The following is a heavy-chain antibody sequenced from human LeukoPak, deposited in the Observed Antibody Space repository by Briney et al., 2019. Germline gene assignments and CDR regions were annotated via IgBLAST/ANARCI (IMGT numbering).Heavy chain of an antibody. CDR1: GGSISSSSYY. D-gene: IGHD4-17*01. V-gene: IGHV4-39*07. J-gene: IGHJ3*02. CDR3: ARGPTVTNDAFDI. Sequence: SETLSLTCTVSGGSISSSSYYWGWIRQPPGKGLEWIGSIYYSGSTYYNPSLKSRVTISVDTSKNQFSLKLSSVTAADTAVYYCARGPTVTNDAFDIWGQGTMVTVSS. CDR2: IYYSGST.